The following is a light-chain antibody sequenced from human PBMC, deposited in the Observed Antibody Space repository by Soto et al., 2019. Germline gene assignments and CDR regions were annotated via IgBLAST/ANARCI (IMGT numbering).Light chain of an antibody. J-gene: IGKJ2*01. CDR3: QQYYNSLYT. V-gene: IGKV3-20*01. CDR1: QSVSSSY. CDR2: ATS. Sequence: DIVLTQSPGTLSLSPGERATLSCRASQSVSSSYLAWYQQRPGQAPRLLIYATSSRATDTPDRFSGSGSGTDFTLTISILEPEDFAVYYCQQYYNSLYTFGQGTKLEIK.